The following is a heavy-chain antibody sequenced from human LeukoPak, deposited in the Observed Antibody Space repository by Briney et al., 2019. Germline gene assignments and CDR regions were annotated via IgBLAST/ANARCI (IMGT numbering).Heavy chain of an antibody. D-gene: IGHD6-6*01. CDR2: IIPMFGTA. CDR3: ASRSSSSYYYYYYYMDV. J-gene: IGHJ6*03. Sequence: SVKVSCKASGGTFSSYAINWVRQAPGQGLEWMGGIIPMFGTANYAQKFQGRVTITADESTSTAYMELSSLRSEDTAVYYCASRSSSSYYYYYYYMDVWGKGTTVTVSS. V-gene: IGHV1-69*13. CDR1: GGTFSSYA.